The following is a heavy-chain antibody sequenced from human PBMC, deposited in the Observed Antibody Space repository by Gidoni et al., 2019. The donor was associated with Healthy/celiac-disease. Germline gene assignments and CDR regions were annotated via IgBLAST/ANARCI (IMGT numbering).Heavy chain of an antibody. J-gene: IGHJ4*02. Sequence: VQLVQSGAEVKKPGASVKVSCKASGYTFTSYYMHWVRQAPGQGLEWMGIINPSGGSTSYAQKFQGRVTMTRDTSTSTVYMELSSLRSEDTAVYYCARDRIAYYYDSSGYYGLDYWGQGTLVTVSS. V-gene: IGHV1-46*01. D-gene: IGHD3-22*01. CDR2: INPSGGST. CDR3: ARDRIAYYYDSSGYYGLDY. CDR1: GYTFTSYY.